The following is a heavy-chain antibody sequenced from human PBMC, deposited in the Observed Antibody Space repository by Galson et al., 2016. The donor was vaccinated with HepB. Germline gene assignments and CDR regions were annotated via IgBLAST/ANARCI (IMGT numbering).Heavy chain of an antibody. CDR1: GFTFSAYA. D-gene: IGHD1-14*01. CDR3: ARAHTGAWHNFDS. J-gene: IGHJ4*02. Sequence: SLRLSCAASGFTFSAYAMHWLRQAPGKGLEWVADVSEDGGDQYYADSVRGRFSISRDNSNNILHLQMNSLTTDDTALYFYARAHTGAWHNFDSWGQGTLVTVSS. CDR2: VSEDGGDQ. V-gene: IGHV3-30*04.